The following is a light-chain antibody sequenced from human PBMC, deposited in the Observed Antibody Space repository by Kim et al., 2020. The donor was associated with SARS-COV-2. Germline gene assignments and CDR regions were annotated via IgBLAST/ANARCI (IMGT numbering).Light chain of an antibody. Sequence: GQSITISCTGTSSNVGDYNYVSWYQQHPGKAPKLMIYDVSKRTSGVSNRFSGSKSGNTASLTISGLQAEDEADYYCSSYTRSSTLVFGGGTQLTVL. CDR3: SSYTRSSTLV. J-gene: IGLJ2*01. CDR1: SSNVGDYNY. V-gene: IGLV2-14*04. CDR2: DVS.